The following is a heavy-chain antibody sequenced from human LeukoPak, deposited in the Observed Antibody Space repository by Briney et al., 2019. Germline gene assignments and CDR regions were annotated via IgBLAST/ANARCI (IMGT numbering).Heavy chain of an antibody. CDR2: ISSSGGNT. CDR1: GFTFSSSV. J-gene: IGHJ5*02. V-gene: IGHV3-23*01. Sequence: GGSLRLSCAASGFTFSSSVMSWVRQAPGKGLEWVSAISSSGGNTDNADSLKGRFTISRDNSKNTVYLQMNSLGAEDTAVYYCAKCRETSGYKKWFDPWGQGTLVTVSS. CDR3: AKCRETSGYKKWFDP. D-gene: IGHD3-22*01.